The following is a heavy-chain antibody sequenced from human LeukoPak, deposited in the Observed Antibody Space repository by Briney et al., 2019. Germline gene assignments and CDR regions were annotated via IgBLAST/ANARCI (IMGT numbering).Heavy chain of an antibody. V-gene: IGHV3-7*01. CDR2: IKQDGSEK. CDR1: GFIFSSYW. J-gene: IGHJ4*02. CDR3: ARGWIQLWPFDY. D-gene: IGHD5-18*01. Sequence: GGSLRLSCTASGFIFSSYWMSWVRQAPGKGLEWVANIKQDGSEKYYVDSVKGRFTISRDNAKNSLYLQMSSLRAEDTAVYYCARGWIQLWPFDYWGQGTLVTVSS.